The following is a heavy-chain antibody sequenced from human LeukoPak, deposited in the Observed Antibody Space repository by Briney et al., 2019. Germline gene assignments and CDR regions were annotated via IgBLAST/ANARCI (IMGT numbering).Heavy chain of an antibody. D-gene: IGHD3-22*01. CDR1: GYTFTSYD. Sequence: ASVKVSCKASGYTFTSYDINWVRQATGQGLEWMGWMNPDSGNTGYAQKFQGRVTMTRNTSISTAYMELSSLRSEDTAVYYCARANSYDSSGNFDYWGQGTLVTVSS. CDR3: ARANSYDSSGNFDY. V-gene: IGHV1-8*01. J-gene: IGHJ4*02. CDR2: MNPDSGNT.